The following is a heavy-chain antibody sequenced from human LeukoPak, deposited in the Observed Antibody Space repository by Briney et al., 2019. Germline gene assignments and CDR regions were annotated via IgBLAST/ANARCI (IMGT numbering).Heavy chain of an antibody. D-gene: IGHD6-19*01. CDR3: ARDSSSGWYGDYYYMDV. CDR2: IYTSGST. Sequence: PSETLSLTCTVSGGSISSYYWSWIRQPAGKGLEWIGRIYTSGSTNYNPSLKSRVTMSVGTSKNQFSLKLSSVTAADTAVYYCARDSSSGWYGDYYYMDVWGKGTTVTVSS. CDR1: GGSISSYY. J-gene: IGHJ6*03. V-gene: IGHV4-4*07.